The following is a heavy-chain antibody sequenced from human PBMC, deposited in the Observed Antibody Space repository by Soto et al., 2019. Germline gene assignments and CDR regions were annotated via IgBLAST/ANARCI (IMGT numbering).Heavy chain of an antibody. V-gene: IGHV3-15*07. D-gene: IGHD2-15*01. CDR2: IKSRALGGTT. CDR1: GFPFSNAW. J-gene: IGHJ4*01. CDR3: TTDSYSSMVVVRFDF. Sequence: EVQLVESGGGLVEPGGSLRLSCSGSGFPFSNAWINWVCHVPGKGLEWVGRIKSRALGGTTDFAAHIRGRFAITRDDSRNVAYMQMNSLHTEDTAIYYCTTDSYSSMVVVRFDFWGHGSLVTVSS.